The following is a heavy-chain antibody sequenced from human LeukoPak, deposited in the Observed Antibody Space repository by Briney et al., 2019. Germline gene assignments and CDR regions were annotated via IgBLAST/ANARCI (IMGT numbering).Heavy chain of an antibody. J-gene: IGHJ4*02. CDR3: ASRVGGGPIDY. CDR2: IYHSGST. V-gene: IGHV4-38-2*02. CDR1: GYSISSGYY. Sequence: SETLSLTCTVSGYSISSGYYWGWIRQPPGKGLVWIGSIYHSGSTYYNPSLKSRVTISVDTSKNQFSLKLSSVTAADTAVYYCASRVGGGPIDYWGQGTLFTVSS. D-gene: IGHD2-15*01.